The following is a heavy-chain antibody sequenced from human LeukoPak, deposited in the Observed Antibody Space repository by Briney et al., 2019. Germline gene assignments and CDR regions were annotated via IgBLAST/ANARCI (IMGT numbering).Heavy chain of an antibody. V-gene: IGHV3-23*01. CDR2: ISGSGGST. J-gene: IGHJ4*02. CDR1: GFTFSSYA. Sequence: GGPLRLSCAASGFTFSSYAMSWVRQAPGKGLEWVSAISGSGGSTYYADSVKGRFTISRDNSKNTLYLQMNSLRAEDTAVYYCALKPKGRPFDYWGQGTLVTVSS. CDR3: ALKPKGRPFDY.